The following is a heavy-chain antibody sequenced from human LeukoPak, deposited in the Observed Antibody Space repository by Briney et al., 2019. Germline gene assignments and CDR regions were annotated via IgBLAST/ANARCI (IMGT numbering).Heavy chain of an antibody. D-gene: IGHD3-16*01. V-gene: IGHV5-51*01. CDR2: IYPGDSDT. Sequence: GESLKISCKGSGYSFASYWIGWVRQMPGKGLEWKGIIYPGDSDTRYSSSFQGQVTISADKSISTAYLQWSSLKASDTAIYYCARRGSSANFDYWGQGTLVTVSS. J-gene: IGHJ4*02. CDR1: GYSFASYW. CDR3: ARRGSSANFDY.